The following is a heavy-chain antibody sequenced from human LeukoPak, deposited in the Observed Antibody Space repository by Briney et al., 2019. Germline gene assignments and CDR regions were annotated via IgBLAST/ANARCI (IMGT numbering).Heavy chain of an antibody. J-gene: IGHJ3*02. CDR3: ARDWAAAAADAFDI. Sequence: PGGSLRLSCAASGFTFSSYSMNWVRQAPGKGLEWVSSISSSSSYIYYADSVKGRFTISRDNAKNSLYLQMNSLRAEDTAVYYCARDWAAAAADAFDIWGQGTMDTVSS. D-gene: IGHD6-13*01. V-gene: IGHV3-21*01. CDR2: ISSSSSYI. CDR1: GFTFSSYS.